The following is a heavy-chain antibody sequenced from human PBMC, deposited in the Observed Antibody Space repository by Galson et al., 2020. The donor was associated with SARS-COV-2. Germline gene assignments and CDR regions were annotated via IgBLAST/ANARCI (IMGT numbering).Heavy chain of an antibody. CDR2: IIAQTGNT. CDR3: ARDRLGYCTGGVCYRSDY. V-gene: IGHV1-18*01. Sequence: ASVKVSCKASGYTFSSYGVSWARQAPGQGLEWMGWIIAQTGNTNYAQNLQGRVTLTTDKSTSTAYMELRSLRSDDTAVYYCARDRLGYCTGGVCYRSDYWGQGTLVTVSS. J-gene: IGHJ4*02. D-gene: IGHD2-8*02. CDR1: GYTFSSYG.